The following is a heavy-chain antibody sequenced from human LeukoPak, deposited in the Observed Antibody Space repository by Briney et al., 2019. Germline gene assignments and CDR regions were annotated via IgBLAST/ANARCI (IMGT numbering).Heavy chain of an antibody. J-gene: IGHJ4*02. CDR2: IIPIFGTA. D-gene: IGHD3-10*01. V-gene: IGHV1-69*05. CDR1: GGTFSSYA. Sequence: SVKVSCKASGGTFSSYAISWVRQAPGQGLEWMGGIIPIFGTAIYAQKFQGRVTITTDESTSTAYMELSSLRSEDTAVYYCARVTNELTSYYFDYWGQGTLVTVSS. CDR3: ARVTNELTSYYFDY.